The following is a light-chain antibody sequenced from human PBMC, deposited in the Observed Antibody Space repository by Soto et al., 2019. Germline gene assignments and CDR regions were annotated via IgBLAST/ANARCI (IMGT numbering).Light chain of an antibody. CDR3: TSYTSSSTYV. CDR2: EVS. J-gene: IGLJ1*01. Sequence: QSVLTQPASVSGSPGQSITISCTGTSSDVGAYIYVSWYQQHPGKAPKFLIYEVSKRPSGVSDRFSGSKSGNTASLTISGLQDEDEAAYYCTSYTSSSTYVLGTVTKLXVL. CDR1: SSDVGAYIY. V-gene: IGLV2-14*01.